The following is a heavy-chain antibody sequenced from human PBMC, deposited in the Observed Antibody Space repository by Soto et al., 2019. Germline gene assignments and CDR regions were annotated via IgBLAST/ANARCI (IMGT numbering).Heavy chain of an antibody. CDR3: ARKVPCAAQGLAYAMDV. CDR2: ILTDGDT. V-gene: IGHV3-53*02. Sequence: EVQLVETGGGLIQSGGSLRLSCAASGFIISTTNIIWLRQAPGTGLKWLSAILTDGDTRYAGSVKGRYTISRDNSKNTGYLQMNSLRAEDTAVYYCARKVPCAAQGLAYAMDVWGQGTTVIVSS. D-gene: IGHD2-2*01. CDR1: GFIISTTN. J-gene: IGHJ6*02.